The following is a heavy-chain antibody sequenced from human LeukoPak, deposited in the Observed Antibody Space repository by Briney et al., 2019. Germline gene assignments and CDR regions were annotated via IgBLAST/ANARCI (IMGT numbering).Heavy chain of an antibody. V-gene: IGHV3-23*01. D-gene: IGHD4-23*01. Sequence: GGSLRLSCAASGFTFSSYAMSWVRQAPGKGLAWDSAISGSGGSTYYADSLKGRFTISRDNSKNTLYLQMNSLRAEDTAVYYCAKRAVGPFDYWGQGTLVTVSS. J-gene: IGHJ4*02. CDR3: AKRAVGPFDY. CDR2: ISGSGGST. CDR1: GFTFSSYA.